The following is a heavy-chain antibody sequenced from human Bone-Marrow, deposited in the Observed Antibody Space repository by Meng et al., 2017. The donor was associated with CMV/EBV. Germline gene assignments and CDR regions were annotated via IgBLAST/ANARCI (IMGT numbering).Heavy chain of an antibody. J-gene: IGHJ1*01. Sequence: GESLKISCTASGFTFGDYAMSWVRQAPGKGLEWVGFIRSKAYGGTTEYAASVKGRFTISRDESKSIAYLQMNSLKTEDTAVYYCTRGRAYFQHWGQGTLVTVSS. CDR1: GFTFGDYA. CDR3: TRGRAYFQH. D-gene: IGHD3-10*01. V-gene: IGHV3-49*04. CDR2: IRSKAYGGTT.